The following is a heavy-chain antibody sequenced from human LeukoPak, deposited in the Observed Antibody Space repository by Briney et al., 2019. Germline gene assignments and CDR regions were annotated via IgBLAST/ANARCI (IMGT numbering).Heavy chain of an antibody. CDR2: IIPIFGTA. CDR1: GGTFSSYA. J-gene: IGHJ4*02. D-gene: IGHD5-12*01. V-gene: IGHV1-69*05. CDR3: ASYSGYDSVYFDY. Sequence: ASVKVSCKASGGTFSSYAISWVRQAPGQGLEWMGGIIPIFGTANYAQKFQGRVTITTDESTSTAYMELNSLRSEDTAVYYCASYSGYDSVYFDYWGQGTLVTVSS.